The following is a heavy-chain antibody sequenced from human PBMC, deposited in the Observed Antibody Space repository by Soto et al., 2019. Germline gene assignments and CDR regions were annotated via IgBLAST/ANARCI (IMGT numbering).Heavy chain of an antibody. CDR1: GGSISNAAYY. J-gene: IGHJ5*02. V-gene: IGHV4-39*01. CDR2: MYYTGNK. CDR3: ARRSSSSLGSLFDP. D-gene: IGHD6-6*01. Sequence: SETLSLTCTVSGGSISNAAYYWDWIRQPPGKGLEWIGAMYYTGNKNYNPSLESRVTMSVDTSKNQFSLKLSSVTPTDTAVYYCARRSSSSLGSLFDPWGRGILVTVSS.